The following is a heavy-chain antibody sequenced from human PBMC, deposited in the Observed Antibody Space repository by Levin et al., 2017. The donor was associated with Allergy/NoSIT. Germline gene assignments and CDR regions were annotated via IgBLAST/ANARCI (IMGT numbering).Heavy chain of an antibody. CDR1: GYTFTSYD. Sequence: ASVKVSCKASGYTFTSYDINWVRQATGQGLEWMGWMNPNSGNTGYAQKFQGRVTMTRNTSISTAYMELSSLRSEDTAVYYCARAVSSGWYTAPRHSDIWGQGTMVTVSS. J-gene: IGHJ3*02. D-gene: IGHD6-19*01. CDR2: MNPNSGNT. V-gene: IGHV1-8*01. CDR3: ARAVSSGWYTAPRHSDI.